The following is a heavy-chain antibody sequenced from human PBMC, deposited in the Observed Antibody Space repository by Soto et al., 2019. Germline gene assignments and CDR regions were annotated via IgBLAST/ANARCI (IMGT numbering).Heavy chain of an antibody. V-gene: IGHV3-33*01. CDR3: ARGFAPYDILTGYSDY. CDR2: IWYDGSNK. Sequence: SLRLSCAASGFTFSSYGMHWVRQAPGKGLEWVAVIWYDGSNKYYADSVKGRVTISRDNSKNTLYLQMNSLRAEDTAVYYCARGFAPYDILTGYSDYWGQGTLVNVP. D-gene: IGHD3-9*01. J-gene: IGHJ4*02. CDR1: GFTFSSYG.